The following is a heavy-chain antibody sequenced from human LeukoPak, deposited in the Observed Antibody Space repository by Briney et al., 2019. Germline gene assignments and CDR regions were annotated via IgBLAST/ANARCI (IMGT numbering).Heavy chain of an antibody. V-gene: IGHV1-8*01. CDR2: MNPNSGNT. CDR1: GYTFTSYD. CDR3: ARGYCSGGSCYSDWYFDL. J-gene: IGHJ2*01. D-gene: IGHD2-15*01. Sequence: GASVKVSCKASGYTFTSYDINWVRQATGQGLEWMGWMNPNSGNTGYAQKFQGRVTMTRNTSISTAYMELSSLRSEDTAVYYCARGYCSGGSCYSDWYFDLWGRGTLVTVSS.